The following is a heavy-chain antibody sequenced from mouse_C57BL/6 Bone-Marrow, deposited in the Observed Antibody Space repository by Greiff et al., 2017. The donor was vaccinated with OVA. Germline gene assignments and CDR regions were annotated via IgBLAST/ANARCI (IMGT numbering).Heavy chain of an antibody. CDR1: GYAFSSSW. V-gene: IGHV1-82*01. D-gene: IGHD2-10*01. Sequence: QVQLQQSGPELVKPGASVKISCKASGYAFSSSWMNWVKQRPGKGLEWIGRIYPGDGDTNYNGKFKGKATLTADKSSSTAYMQLSSLTSEDSAVYFCERWGLLPYWYFDVWGTGTTVTVSS. J-gene: IGHJ1*03. CDR2: IYPGDGDT. CDR3: ERWGLLPYWYFDV.